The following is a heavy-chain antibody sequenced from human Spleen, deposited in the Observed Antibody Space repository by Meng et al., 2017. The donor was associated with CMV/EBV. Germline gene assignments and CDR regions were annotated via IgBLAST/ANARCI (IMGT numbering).Heavy chain of an antibody. CDR3: ARGSRWFDT. Sequence: LSCEDYKLTFSNHWMTWVRQAPGKGLEWVANIKQDGRQKYYLDSVKGRFTIDRDNSKRSLYLRMTSLRVEDTAVYYCARGSRWFDTWGQGTLVTVSS. V-gene: IGHV3-7*03. J-gene: IGHJ5*02. CDR2: IKQDGRQK. CDR1: KLTFSNHW. D-gene: IGHD3-10*01.